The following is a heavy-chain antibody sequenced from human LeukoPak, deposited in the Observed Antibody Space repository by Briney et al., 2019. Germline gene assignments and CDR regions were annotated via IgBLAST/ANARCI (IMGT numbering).Heavy chain of an antibody. V-gene: IGHV3-21*01. CDR2: ITSSGTYT. CDR1: GFTFSNYN. CDR3: ARDPYSGNYGTYYYYYMDV. Sequence: PGGSLRLSCADSGFTFSNYNMNWVRQAPGKAMEWVSSITSSGTYTFYADSVKGRFTISRDNAKNSLYLQMDSLGPEDTAVYYCARDPYSGNYGTYYYYYMDVWGKGTTVTISS. J-gene: IGHJ6*03. D-gene: IGHD1-26*01.